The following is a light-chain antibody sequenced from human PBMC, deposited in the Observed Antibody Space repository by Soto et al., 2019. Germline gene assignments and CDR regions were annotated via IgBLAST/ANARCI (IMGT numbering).Light chain of an antibody. Sequence: EIVLTQSPGSLSLSLGERATLSCRASQSVDSAFFAWYQQKPGQPPRLLMYGASRRATGIPDRYSGSGSGTDFTLTISRLEPEDFAVYYCQQYASSLTFGQGTKVEI. V-gene: IGKV3-20*01. CDR2: GAS. J-gene: IGKJ1*01. CDR3: QQYASSLT. CDR1: QSVDSAF.